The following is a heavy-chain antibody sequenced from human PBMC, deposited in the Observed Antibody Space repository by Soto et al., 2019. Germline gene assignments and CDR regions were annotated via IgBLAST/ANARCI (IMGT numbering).Heavy chain of an antibody. J-gene: IGHJ4*02. CDR1: GFTFSDYY. CDR3: AREGPGSSSWYVDS. CDR2: ISSSSSYI. V-gene: IGHV3-11*05. Sequence: QVQLVESGGGLVKPGGSLRLSCAASGFTFSDYYMSWIRKAQGKGLRWLSYISSSSSYINYADSVKGRFTISRDNAKNSLYLQMSRLRAEDTAVYYCAREGPGSSSWYVDSWGQGTLVTVSS. D-gene: IGHD6-13*01.